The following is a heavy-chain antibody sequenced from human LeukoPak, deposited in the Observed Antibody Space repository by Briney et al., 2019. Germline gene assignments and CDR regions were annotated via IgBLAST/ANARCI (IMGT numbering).Heavy chain of an antibody. V-gene: IGHV3-9*01. CDR1: GFTFDDYA. Sequence: GGSLRLSCAASGFTFDDYAMHWVRQAPGKGLEWVSGISWNSGSIGYADSVKGRFTISRDNAKNSLYLQMNSLRAEDTAVYYCARDGGKYYDSSGYFYWGQGTLVTVSS. J-gene: IGHJ4*02. CDR2: ISWNSGSI. D-gene: IGHD3-22*01. CDR3: ARDGGKYYDSSGYFY.